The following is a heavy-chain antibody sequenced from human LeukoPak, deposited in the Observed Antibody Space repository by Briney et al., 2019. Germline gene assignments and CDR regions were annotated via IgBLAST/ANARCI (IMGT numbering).Heavy chain of an antibody. CDR3: ALGEGLERPAFDI. J-gene: IGHJ3*02. D-gene: IGHD1-1*01. V-gene: IGHV3-30*03. CDR1: GFTFSSYG. Sequence: GGSLRLSCAASGFTFSSYGMHWVRQAPGKGLEWVAVISYDGSNKYYADSVKGRFTISRDNSKNTLYLQMNSLRAEDTAVYYCALGEGLERPAFDIWGQGTMVTVSS. CDR2: ISYDGSNK.